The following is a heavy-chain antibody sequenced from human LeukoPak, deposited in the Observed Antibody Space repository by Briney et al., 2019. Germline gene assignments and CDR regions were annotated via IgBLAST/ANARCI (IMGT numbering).Heavy chain of an antibody. J-gene: IGHJ4*02. Sequence: GGSMRLSCAASGFTFSSYSMNWVRQAPGKGLEWVSYISSSSSTIYYADSVKGRFTISRDNAKNSLYLQMNSLRAEDTAVYYCARGDDYDSSGLDYWGQGTLVTVSS. V-gene: IGHV3-48*04. D-gene: IGHD3-22*01. CDR1: GFTFSSYS. CDR2: ISSSSSTI. CDR3: ARGDDYDSSGLDY.